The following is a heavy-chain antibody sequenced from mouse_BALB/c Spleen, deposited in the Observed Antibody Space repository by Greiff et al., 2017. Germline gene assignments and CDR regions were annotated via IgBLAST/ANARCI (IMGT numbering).Heavy chain of an antibody. V-gene: IGHV3-6*02. D-gene: IGHD2-14*01. CDR2: ISYDGSN. J-gene: IGHJ4*01. CDR1: GYSITSGYY. Sequence: VQLKESGPGLVKPSQSLSLTCSVTGYSITSGYYWNWIRQFPGNKLEWMGYISYDGSNNYNPSLKNRISITRDTSKNQFFLKLNSVTTEDTATYYCARDPLHRYDEGYAMDYWGQGTSVTVSS. CDR3: ARDPLHRYDEGYAMDY.